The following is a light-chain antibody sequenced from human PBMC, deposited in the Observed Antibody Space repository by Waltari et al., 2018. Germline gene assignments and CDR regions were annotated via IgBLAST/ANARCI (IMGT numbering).Light chain of an antibody. CDR2: AAS. V-gene: IGKV1-39*01. J-gene: IGKJ1*01. Sequence: DIQMTQSPSSLSASVGDRVTITCRASQSISSYVNWYQQKPGKAPNLLIYAASSLQSGVPSRFSGSGSGTDFTLTISSLQPEDSATYYCQQSYSTPQTFGQGTKVEIK. CDR1: QSISSY. CDR3: QQSYSTPQT.